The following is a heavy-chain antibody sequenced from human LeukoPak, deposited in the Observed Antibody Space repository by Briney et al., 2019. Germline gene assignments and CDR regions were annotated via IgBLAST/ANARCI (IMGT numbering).Heavy chain of an antibody. J-gene: IGHJ6*03. D-gene: IGHD3/OR15-3a*01. CDR2: ISGTGGST. CDR3: AKDGHYYYYYMDV. V-gene: IGHV3-23*01. CDR1: GFTFSSYA. Sequence: GGSLRLSCAASGFTFSSYATSWVRQAPGKGLEWVSAISGTGGSTYYADSVKGRFTISRDNSKNTLYLQMNSLRAEDTAVYYCAKDGHYYYYYMDVWGKGTTVTVSS.